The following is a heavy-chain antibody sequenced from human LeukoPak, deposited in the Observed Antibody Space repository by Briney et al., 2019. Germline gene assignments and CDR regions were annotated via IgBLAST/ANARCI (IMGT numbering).Heavy chain of an antibody. CDR1: GFTFSNYW. CDR2: IKSHGSST. Sequence: GGSLRLSCAASGFTFSNYWMHWVRQAPGKGLVWVSRIKSHGSSTTYADSVKGRFTISRDNAKDTLYLQMNSLRADDTAVYYCARGPDCSGGSCYPGRFDSWGQGTLVTVSS. D-gene: IGHD2-15*01. V-gene: IGHV3-74*01. J-gene: IGHJ4*02. CDR3: ARGPDCSGGSCYPGRFDS.